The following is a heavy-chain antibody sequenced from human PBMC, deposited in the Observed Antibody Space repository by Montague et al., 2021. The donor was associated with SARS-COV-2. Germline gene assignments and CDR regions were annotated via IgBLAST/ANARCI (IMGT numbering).Heavy chain of an antibody. D-gene: IGHD2-21*02. Sequence: SETLSLTCTVPGGFISSSYWSWIRQPPGKGLEWIGYIYHSGNTNYNPSLKSRVTISVDTSMNQFSLSLSFMTAAATAVYFCASALLPLRTAIKTNFFGLDVWGQGTTVIVSS. CDR3: ASALLPLRTAIKTNFFGLDV. V-gene: IGHV4-59*01. CDR1: GGFISSSY. J-gene: IGHJ6*02. CDR2: IYHSGNT.